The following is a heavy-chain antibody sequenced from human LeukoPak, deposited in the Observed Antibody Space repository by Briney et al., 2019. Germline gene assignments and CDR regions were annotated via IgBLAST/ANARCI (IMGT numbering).Heavy chain of an antibody. Sequence: GGSLRLSCAASGITFEDYGMSWVRQAPGKGLEWVSALNWNGGSTGYADSVKGRFTISRDNAKNSLYLQMNSLRVEDTALYYCARVNYGDHGSRMGAFDIWGQGTLVTVSS. V-gene: IGHV3-20*04. D-gene: IGHD4-17*01. CDR1: GITFEDYG. CDR2: LNWNGGST. CDR3: ARVNYGDHGSRMGAFDI. J-gene: IGHJ3*02.